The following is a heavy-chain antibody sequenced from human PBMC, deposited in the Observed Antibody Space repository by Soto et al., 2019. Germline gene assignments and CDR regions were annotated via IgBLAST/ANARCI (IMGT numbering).Heavy chain of an antibody. V-gene: IGHV4-59*01. CDR2: TYNSGST. CDR1: GGSLSHYY. CDR3: ARGPMVRGTRYDMDV. J-gene: IGHJ6*02. D-gene: IGHD3-10*01. Sequence: PSETLSLTCTVSGGSLSHYYWSWIRQPPGKALEWIGFTYNSGSTNYNPSLKSRVTISVDTSKNQFSLKLTSVTAADTAVYYCARGPMVRGTRYDMDVWGQGTTVTVSS.